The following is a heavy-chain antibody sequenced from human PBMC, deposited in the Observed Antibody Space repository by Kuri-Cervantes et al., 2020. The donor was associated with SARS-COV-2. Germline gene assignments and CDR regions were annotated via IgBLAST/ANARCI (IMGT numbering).Heavy chain of an antibody. Sequence: GGSLRLSCAASGFTFSSYSMNWVRQAPGKGLEWVSSISSSSSYIYYADSVKGRFTISRDNAKNTLYLQMNSLRAEDTAVYYCARAGLYADYAAYWGQGNPVPVSS. J-gene: IGHJ4*02. CDR1: GFTFSSYS. CDR2: ISSSSSYI. D-gene: IGHD4-17*01. CDR3: ARAGLYADYAAY. V-gene: IGHV3-21*01.